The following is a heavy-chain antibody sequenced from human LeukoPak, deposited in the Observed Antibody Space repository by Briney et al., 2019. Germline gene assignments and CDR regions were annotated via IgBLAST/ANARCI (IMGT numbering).Heavy chain of an antibody. CDR1: GFTVSARY. V-gene: IGHV3-66*02. J-gene: IGHJ4*02. CDR2: IHSGGTT. Sequence: GGSLRLSCAASGFTVSARYMNWVRQAPGKGLEWLSVIHSGGTTDYTDSVRGRFTISRDNSKNILYLQMNSLTTEDTAVYYCARSWDERPNFDYWGQGTLVTVSS. D-gene: IGHD1-1*01. CDR3: ARSWDERPNFDY.